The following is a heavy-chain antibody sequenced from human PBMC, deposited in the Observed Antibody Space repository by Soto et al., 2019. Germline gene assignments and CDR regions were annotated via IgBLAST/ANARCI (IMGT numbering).Heavy chain of an antibody. D-gene: IGHD2-15*01. CDR1: GFTFSSYA. V-gene: IGHV3-30-3*01. CDR3: ARDRWFQTPLPDC. J-gene: IGHJ4*02. CDR2: ISSDGSNE. Sequence: QVQLVESGGGVVQPGRSLRLSCAASGFTFSSYAMHWVRQAPGMGLEWVAVISSDGSNEYYADSVRGRFTISRDNSKNTLYLQMNTLRTEDTAVYYCARDRWFQTPLPDCWGQGALVTVSS.